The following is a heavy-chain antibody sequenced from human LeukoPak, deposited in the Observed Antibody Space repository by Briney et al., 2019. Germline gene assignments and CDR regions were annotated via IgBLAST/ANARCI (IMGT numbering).Heavy chain of an antibody. J-gene: IGHJ3*02. CDR3: ARVGSSDAFDI. CDR1: GFTFSNSA. Sequence: GGSLRLSCAASGFTFSNSAMHWVRQAPGKGPEYVSDITSNGDRTYYANSVKGRFTISRDNSKNTLYLQMGSLRAEDMAVYYCARVGSSDAFDIWGQGTMVTVSS. V-gene: IGHV3-64*01. D-gene: IGHD1-26*01. CDR2: ITSNGDRT.